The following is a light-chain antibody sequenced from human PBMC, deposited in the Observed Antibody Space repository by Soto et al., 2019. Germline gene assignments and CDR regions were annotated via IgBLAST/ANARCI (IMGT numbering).Light chain of an antibody. CDR2: GSS. CDR3: QQSYTNPPALT. Sequence: DIQMSQSPSSLSASVGDRVTITCRASQSISIYLNWYQQKPGKAPKLLIYGSSTLQTGVPSRFSGSGSGTAFTLTISSLQAEDFATYYCQQSYTNPPALTFGGGTKVEVK. J-gene: IGKJ4*01. CDR1: QSISIY. V-gene: IGKV1-39*01.